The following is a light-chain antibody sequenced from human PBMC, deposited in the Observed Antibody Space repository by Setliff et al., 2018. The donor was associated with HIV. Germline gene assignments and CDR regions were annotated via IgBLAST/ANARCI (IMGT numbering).Light chain of an antibody. CDR1: SSDVGAYNY. Sequence: ALTQPASVSGSPGQSITISCTGTSSDVGAYNYVSWYQQYPAKAPKLMIYDVSVRPSGVSTRFSGSKSGNTASLTISGLHAEDEADYYCSSYTSNNARVFGTGTKVTVL. CDR2: DVS. V-gene: IGLV2-14*03. J-gene: IGLJ1*01. CDR3: SSYTSNNARV.